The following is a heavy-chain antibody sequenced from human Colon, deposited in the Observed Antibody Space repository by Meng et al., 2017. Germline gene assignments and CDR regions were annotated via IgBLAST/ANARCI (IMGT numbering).Heavy chain of an antibody. CDR2: INHSGST. Sequence: QVQLRVSGPGLVKPPETLSLTCAVYGGSFSGYYWSWIRQPPGKGLEWIGEINHSGSTNYNPSLKSRVTISVDTSKNQFSLKLSSVTAADTAVYYCARGIPFEGPYYGYWGQGTLVTVSS. CDR3: ARGIPFEGPYYGY. CDR1: GGSFSGYY. D-gene: IGHD3-16*01. V-gene: IGHV4-34*01. J-gene: IGHJ4*02.